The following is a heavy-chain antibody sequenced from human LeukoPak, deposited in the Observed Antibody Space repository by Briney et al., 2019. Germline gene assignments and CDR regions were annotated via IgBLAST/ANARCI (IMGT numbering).Heavy chain of an antibody. CDR3: ARIYDSSGYVDY. Sequence: PSETLSLTYAVYGGSFSGYYWSWIRQPPGKGLEWIGEINHSGSTNYNPSLKSRVTISVDTSKNQFSLKLSSVTAADTAVYYCARIYDSSGYVDYWGQGTLVTVSS. CDR2: INHSGST. CDR1: GGSFSGYY. J-gene: IGHJ4*02. V-gene: IGHV4-34*01. D-gene: IGHD3-22*01.